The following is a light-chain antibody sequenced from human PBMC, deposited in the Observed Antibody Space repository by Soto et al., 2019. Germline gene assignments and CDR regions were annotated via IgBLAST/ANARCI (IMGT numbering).Light chain of an antibody. Sequence: QSALTQPASVSGSPRQSITLSCTGTSSDVGSYNLVSWYQQHPGKAPKLMIYEGSKRPSGVSNRFSGSKSGNTSSLTISGLQAEDEADYYCCSFAGSNTFVFGTGTKVTVL. V-gene: IGLV2-23*03. CDR2: EGS. J-gene: IGLJ1*01. CDR3: CSFAGSNTFV. CDR1: SSDVGSYNL.